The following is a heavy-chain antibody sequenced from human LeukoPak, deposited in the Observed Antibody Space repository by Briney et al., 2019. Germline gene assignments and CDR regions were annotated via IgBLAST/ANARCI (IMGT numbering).Heavy chain of an antibody. J-gene: IGHJ4*02. Sequence: PGGSLRLSCAASGFTFSSYGMHWVRQAPGKGLEWVAVISYDGSNKYYANSVKGRFTISRDNSKNTLYLQMNSLRAEDTAVYYCAKGKGYSYGRTFDYWGQGTLVTVSS. CDR1: GFTFSSYG. CDR2: ISYDGSNK. CDR3: AKGKGYSYGRTFDY. V-gene: IGHV3-30*18. D-gene: IGHD5-18*01.